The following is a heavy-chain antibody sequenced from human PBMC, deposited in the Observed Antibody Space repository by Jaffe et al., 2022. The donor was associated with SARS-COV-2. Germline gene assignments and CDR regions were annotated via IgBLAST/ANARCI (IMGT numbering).Heavy chain of an antibody. CDR2: ISAYNGHT. D-gene: IGHD3-22*01. Sequence: QVQLVQSGAEVKKPGASVKVSCKASGYTFNNYAISWVRQAPGQGLEWMGWISAYNGHTYYAQKIQDRVTMTTDKSTSTAYMELRSLRSDDTAVYYCARDRPSITMIVVARAFDIWGQGTMVTVSS. V-gene: IGHV1-18*01. CDR1: GYTFNNYA. CDR3: ARDRPSITMIVVARAFDI. J-gene: IGHJ3*02.